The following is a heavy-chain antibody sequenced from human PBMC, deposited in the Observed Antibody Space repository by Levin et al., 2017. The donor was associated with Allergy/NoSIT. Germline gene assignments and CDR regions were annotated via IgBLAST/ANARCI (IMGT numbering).Heavy chain of an antibody. CDR3: AREPRNADYIWGSYRTGPDFDY. V-gene: IGHV3-23*01. CDR2: ISGNGSGT. D-gene: IGHD3-16*02. CDR1: DFIFNKHA. J-gene: IGHJ4*02. Sequence: GGSLRLSCEGSDFIFNKHAMNWVRQAPGKGLEWVSSISGNGSGTYYADSVKGRFTISRDNSKNTLYLQMNSLTVEDTATYFCAREPRNADYIWGSYRTGPDFDYWGQGTLVSVSS.